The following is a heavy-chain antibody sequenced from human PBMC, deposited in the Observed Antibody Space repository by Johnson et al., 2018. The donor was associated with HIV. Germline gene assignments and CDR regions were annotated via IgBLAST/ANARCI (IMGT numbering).Heavy chain of an antibody. CDR1: GFTFSNAW. CDR3: TTDQGYYGDAFDI. J-gene: IGHJ3*02. V-gene: IGHV3-15*01. CDR2: IKSKTDGGPT. Sequence: VQLVESGGGLVQPGGSLRVSCAASGFTFSNAWMSWVRQAPGKGLEWVGRIKSKTDGGPTDYSAPVKGRFPISIYDSKNTLYLQMNSLKTEDTAVYYCTTDQGYYGDAFDIWGQGTMVTVSS. D-gene: IGHD3-10*01.